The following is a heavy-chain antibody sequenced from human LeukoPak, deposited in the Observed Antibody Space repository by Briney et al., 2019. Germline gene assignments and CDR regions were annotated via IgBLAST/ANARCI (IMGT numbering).Heavy chain of an antibody. V-gene: IGHV6-1*01. Sequence: SQTLSLTCAISGDSVSSNSAAWNWIRQSRSRGLEWLGRTYYRSKRYNDYADSVKSRITINPDTSTNQFSLQLNSVTPEDTAVYYCARGVIGDRRYFDYWGQGNLVSVSS. CDR1: GDSVSSNSAA. D-gene: IGHD7-27*01. CDR3: ARGVIGDRRYFDY. J-gene: IGHJ4*02. CDR2: TYYRSKRYN.